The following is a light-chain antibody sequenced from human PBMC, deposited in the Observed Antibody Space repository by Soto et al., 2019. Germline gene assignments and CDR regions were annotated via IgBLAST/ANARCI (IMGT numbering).Light chain of an antibody. CDR3: AAWDDSLSGVV. V-gene: IGLV1-44*01. J-gene: IGLJ2*01. CDR2: SNN. Sequence: QSVLTQPTSASGTPGQRVTISCSGSSSNIGGNTVNWYQQLPGTAPKLLIYSNNQRPSGVPDRFSGSKSGTSASLAISGLQSEDEADYHCAAWDDSLSGVVFGGGTKVTVL. CDR1: SSNIGGNT.